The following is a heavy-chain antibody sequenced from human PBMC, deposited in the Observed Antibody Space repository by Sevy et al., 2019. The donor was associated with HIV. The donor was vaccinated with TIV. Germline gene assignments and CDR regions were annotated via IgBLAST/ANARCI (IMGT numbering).Heavy chain of an antibody. D-gene: IGHD2-15*01. Sequence: GGSLRLSCAASGFTFSSYGMHWVRQAPGKGLEWVAVIWYDGSNKYYADSVKGRFTISRDNSKNTLYLKMNSLRAEDTAVYYCAGDQGYCSGGSCYPPLAPYGMDVWGQGTTVTVSS. CDR2: IWYDGSNK. V-gene: IGHV3-33*01. CDR3: AGDQGYCSGGSCYPPLAPYGMDV. CDR1: GFTFSSYG. J-gene: IGHJ6*02.